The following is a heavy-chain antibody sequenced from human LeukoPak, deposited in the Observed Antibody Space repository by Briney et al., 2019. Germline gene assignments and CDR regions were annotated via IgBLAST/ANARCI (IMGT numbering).Heavy chain of an antibody. Sequence: GASVNVSCKASVYTFTGYYIHWVRQAPGQGLEWMAWINPNSGGTNYAQKFQGRVTMTRDTSISTAYMELSRLRSDDTAVYYCARGETTVTYFDYWGQGTLVTVSS. V-gene: IGHV1-2*02. D-gene: IGHD4-17*01. CDR1: VYTFTGYY. CDR3: ARGETTVTYFDY. J-gene: IGHJ4*02. CDR2: INPNSGGT.